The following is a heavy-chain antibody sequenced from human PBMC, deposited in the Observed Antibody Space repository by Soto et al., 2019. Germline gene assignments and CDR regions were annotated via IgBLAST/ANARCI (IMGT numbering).Heavy chain of an antibody. CDR2: INSDGSTT. V-gene: IGHV3-74*01. CDR1: GFTFSTYW. CDR3: ARDAYYDMGV. Sequence: EVQLVESGGGLVQPGGSLRLSCVGSGFTFSTYWMHWVRQAPGKGLVWVSRINSDGSTTNYADSRKGRFTISRDNAKNTLYLQMNSLRAEDTAVYCCARDAYYDMGVWGRGTTVTVSS. J-gene: IGHJ6*02.